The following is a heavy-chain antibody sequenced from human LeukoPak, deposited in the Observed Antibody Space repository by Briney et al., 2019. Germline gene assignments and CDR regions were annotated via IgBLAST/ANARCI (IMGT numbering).Heavy chain of an antibody. CDR3: AGDPHSHFWSGYRGNWFDP. CDR1: GFTFSSYW. Sequence: GGSLRLSCAASGFTFSSYWMHWVRQAPGKGLVWVSRINSDGSSTSYADSVKGRFTISRDNAKNTLYLQMNSLRAEDTAVYYCAGDPHSHFWSGYRGNWFDPWGQGTLVTVSS. J-gene: IGHJ5*02. V-gene: IGHV3-74*01. D-gene: IGHD3-3*02. CDR2: INSDGSST.